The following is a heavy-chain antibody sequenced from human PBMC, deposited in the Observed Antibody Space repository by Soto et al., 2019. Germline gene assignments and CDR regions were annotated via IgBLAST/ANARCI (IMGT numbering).Heavy chain of an antibody. CDR1: GGFLSDAY. Sequence: PSETLSLTCAVYGGFLSDAYWTWIRQPPGKGLEWIGEINHVGGTNYNPSLKSRVTMSVDTSQNQFSLRLISVTAADTAMYFCVRIRYQLPSSVLWLDPWGQGTLVTVSS. V-gene: IGHV4-34*01. J-gene: IGHJ5*02. CDR2: INHVGGT. CDR3: VRIRYQLPSSVLWLDP. D-gene: IGHD3-16*01.